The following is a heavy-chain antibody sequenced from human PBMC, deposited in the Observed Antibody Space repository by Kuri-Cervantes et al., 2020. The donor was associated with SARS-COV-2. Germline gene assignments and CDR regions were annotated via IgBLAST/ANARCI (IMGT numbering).Heavy chain of an antibody. CDR1: GFTFSTYS. CDR2: ISSSSSQR. V-gene: IGHV3-21*04. D-gene: IGHD1-26*01. J-gene: IGHJ4*02. CDR3: AKVDPPVEWELPVSYFDY. Sequence: GGSLRLSCAASGFTFSTYSMTWVRQAPGKGLEWVSSISSSSSQRYYADSVKGRFTISRDNSKNTLYLQMNSLRAEDTAVYYCAKVDPPVEWELPVSYFDYWGQGTLVTVSS.